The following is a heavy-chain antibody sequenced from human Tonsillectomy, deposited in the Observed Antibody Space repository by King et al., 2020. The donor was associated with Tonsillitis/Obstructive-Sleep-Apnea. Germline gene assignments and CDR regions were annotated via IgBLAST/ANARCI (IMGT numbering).Heavy chain of an antibody. V-gene: IGHV1-46*01. CDR1: GYTFTSYY. Sequence: VQLVQSGAEVKKPGASVKVSCKASGYTFTSYYMHWVRQAPGQGLEWMGLMNPSGGSTSYAQKFQGRVTMTRDTSTSTVYMELSSLRSEDTAVYYCARDYGMNYSYYYMDVWCKGTTVTVSS. CDR3: ARDYGMNYSYYYMDV. CDR2: MNPSGGST. D-gene: IGHD1-1*01. J-gene: IGHJ6*03.